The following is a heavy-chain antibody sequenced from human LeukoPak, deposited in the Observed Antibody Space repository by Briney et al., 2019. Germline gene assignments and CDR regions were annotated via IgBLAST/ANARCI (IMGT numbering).Heavy chain of an antibody. D-gene: IGHD2-2*01. CDR1: GFTFSSYA. CDR2: ISGSGGST. J-gene: IGHJ4*02. CDR3: AKDDASWRIFDY. Sequence: GGSLRLSCAASGFTFSSYAMSWVRQAPGKGLEWVSAISGSGGSTYYADSVKGRFTISRDNSKNTLYLQMSSLRAEDTAVYYCAKDDASWRIFDYWGQGTLVTVSS. V-gene: IGHV3-23*01.